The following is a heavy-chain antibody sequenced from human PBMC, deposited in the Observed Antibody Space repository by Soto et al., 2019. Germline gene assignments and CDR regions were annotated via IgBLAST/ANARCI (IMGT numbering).Heavy chain of an antibody. D-gene: IGHD3-22*01. Sequence: QVQLVQSGADVKKPGSSVKVSCKASGGTFSSYTISWVRQAPGQGLEWMGRIIPILGIANYAQKFQGRVTITADNSTSTAYMELSSLRSEDTAVYYCATYPYYDSSGYYYGTKIAFDIWGQGTMVTVSS. V-gene: IGHV1-69*02. CDR1: GGTFSSYT. CDR2: IIPILGIA. J-gene: IGHJ3*02. CDR3: ATYPYYDSSGYYYGTKIAFDI.